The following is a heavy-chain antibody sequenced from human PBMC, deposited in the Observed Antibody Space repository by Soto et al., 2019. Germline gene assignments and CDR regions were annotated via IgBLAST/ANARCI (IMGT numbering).Heavy chain of an antibody. CDR3: ARGSTYYYGSGSYPHYMDV. Sequence: GVSLRLSCAASGFPFSSYSMNWVRQAPGKGLDWVSYISGSSSTIYYADSVKGRFTISRDNAKNSLYLQMNSLRAEDTAVSYCARGSTYYYGSGSYPHYMDVWGKGTTVTVSS. V-gene: IGHV3-48*01. J-gene: IGHJ6*03. D-gene: IGHD3-10*01. CDR1: GFPFSSYS. CDR2: ISGSSSTI.